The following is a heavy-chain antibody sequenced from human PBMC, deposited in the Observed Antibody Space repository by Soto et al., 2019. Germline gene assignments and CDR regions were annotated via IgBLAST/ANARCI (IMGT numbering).Heavy chain of an antibody. V-gene: IGHV1-8*01. D-gene: IGHD5-12*01. J-gene: IGHJ6*03. CDR2: MNPNSGNT. CDR1: GYTFTSYD. CDR3: ARGPAWDSGYDVRYYYYYMDV. Sequence: ASVKVSCKASGYTFTSYDINWVRQATGQGLEWMGWMNPNSGNTGYAQKFQGRVTMTRNTSISTAYMELSSLRSEDTAVYCCARGPAWDSGYDVRYYYYYMDVWGKGTTVTVSS.